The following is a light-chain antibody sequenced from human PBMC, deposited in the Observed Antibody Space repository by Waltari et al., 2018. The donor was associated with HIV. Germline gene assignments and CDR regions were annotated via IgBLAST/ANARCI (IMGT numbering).Light chain of an antibody. V-gene: IGKV1-5*03. CDR3: QQYETYYS. Sequence: DIKMTQSPSVLSASLGDRVTISCRASQNVNTWVAWYQQKPGRAPKLLIHTGSTLARGVPSRFRGRGSGAVFTLTIAGLQRDDYATYYCQQYETYYSFGLGTNVE. J-gene: IGKJ2*03. CDR1: QNVNTW. CDR2: TGS.